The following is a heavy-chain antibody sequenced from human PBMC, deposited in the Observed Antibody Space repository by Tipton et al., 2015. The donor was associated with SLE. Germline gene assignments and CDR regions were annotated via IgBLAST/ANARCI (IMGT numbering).Heavy chain of an antibody. CDR2: IYYSGST. J-gene: IGHJ3*02. CDR3: ARALDTFDI. V-gene: IGHV4-59*12. CDR1: GGSISSYF. Sequence: PGLVKPSETLSLTCTVSGGSISSYFWSWIRQPPGKGLEWIGSIYYSGSTYYNPSLKSRVTITVDTSKNQFSLKLSSVTAADTAVYYCARALDTFDIWGQGTMVTVSS.